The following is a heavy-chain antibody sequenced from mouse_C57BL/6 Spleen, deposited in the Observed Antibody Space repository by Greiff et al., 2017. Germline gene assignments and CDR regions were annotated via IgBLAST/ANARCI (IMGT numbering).Heavy chain of an antibody. J-gene: IGHJ2*01. Sequence: EVHLVESGPGLVKPSQSLSLTCSVTGYSITSGYYWNWIRQFPGNKLEWMGYISYDGSNNYNPSLKNRISITRDTSKNQFFLKLNSVTTEDTATYYCARVDYYGSSYYFDYWGQGTTLTVSS. D-gene: IGHD1-1*01. CDR1: GYSITSGYY. CDR3: ARVDYYGSSYYFDY. V-gene: IGHV3-6*01. CDR2: ISYDGSN.